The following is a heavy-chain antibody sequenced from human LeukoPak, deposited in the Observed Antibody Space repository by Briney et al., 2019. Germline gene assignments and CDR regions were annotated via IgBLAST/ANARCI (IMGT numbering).Heavy chain of an antibody. CDR1: GGSISSGSYY. Sequence: PSQTLSLTCTVSGGSISSGSYYWSWIRQPAGKGLEWIGRIYTSGSTNYNPSLKSRVTISVDTSRNQFSLKLSSVTAAYTAVYYCARVGITMIVVLWGQGTLVTVSS. CDR3: ARVGITMIVVL. J-gene: IGHJ4*02. CDR2: IYTSGST. V-gene: IGHV4-61*02. D-gene: IGHD3-22*01.